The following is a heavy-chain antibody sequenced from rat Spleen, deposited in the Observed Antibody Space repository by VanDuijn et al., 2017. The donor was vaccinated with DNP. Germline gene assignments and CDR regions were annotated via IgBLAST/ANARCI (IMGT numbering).Heavy chain of an antibody. Sequence: EVQLQESGSGLVKPSQSLSLTCSVTGYSITSNYWGWIRKFPGNKMEYIGHISYSGNTNYNPSLKSRISITRDTSKNHFFLHLNSVTTEDTATYYCARWTRYFDYWGQGVMFTVSS. D-gene: IGHD1-7*01. CDR3: ARWTRYFDY. J-gene: IGHJ2*01. CDR2: ISYSGNT. V-gene: IGHV3-1*01. CDR1: GYSITSNY.